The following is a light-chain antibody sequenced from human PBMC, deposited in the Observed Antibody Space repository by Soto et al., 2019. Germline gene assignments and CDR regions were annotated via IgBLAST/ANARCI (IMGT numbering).Light chain of an antibody. Sequence: EIVMTQSPATLSVSPGERSTLSFSSSQSVSSSYLAWYQQKPGQAPRLLIYGASSRATGIPDRFSGSGSGTDFTLTISRLEPEDFAVYYCQQYGSSPRTFGQGTKVDIK. V-gene: IGKV3-20*01. CDR3: QQYGSSPRT. J-gene: IGKJ1*01. CDR2: GAS. CDR1: QSVSSSY.